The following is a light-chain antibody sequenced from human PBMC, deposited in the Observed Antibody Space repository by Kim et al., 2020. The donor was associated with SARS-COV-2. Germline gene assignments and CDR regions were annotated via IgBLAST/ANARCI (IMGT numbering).Light chain of an antibody. CDR2: GAS. CDR3: QQYGSSPRT. J-gene: IGKJ4*01. Sequence: EIVLTQSPGTLSLSPGERATLSCRASQSVSSSYLAWYQQKPGQAPRLLIYGASSRATGIPDRFSGSGSGTEFTLTISRLEPEDFAVYYCQQYGSSPRTFGGGTKVDIK. CDR1: QSVSSSY. V-gene: IGKV3-20*01.